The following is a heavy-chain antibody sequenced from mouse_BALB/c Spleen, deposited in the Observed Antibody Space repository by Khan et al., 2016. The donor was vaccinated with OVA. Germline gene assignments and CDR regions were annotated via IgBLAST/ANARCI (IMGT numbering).Heavy chain of an antibody. CDR2: ISYSGST. V-gene: IGHV3-2*02. CDR3: ARTARIKY. J-gene: IGHJ2*01. Sequence: EVQLQESGPGLVKPSQSLSLTCNVTGYSITSGYGWNWNRQFPGNKLEWMGYISYSGSTNYNPSLKSRISITRDTSKNQFFLQLNSVTTEDTATYYCARTARIKYWGQGTTLTVSS. D-gene: IGHD1-2*01. CDR1: GYSITSGYG.